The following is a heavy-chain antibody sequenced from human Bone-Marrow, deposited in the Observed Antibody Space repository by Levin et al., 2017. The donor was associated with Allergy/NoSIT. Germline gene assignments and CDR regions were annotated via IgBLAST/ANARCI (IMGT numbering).Heavy chain of an antibody. J-gene: IGHJ4*02. Sequence: PGKGLQWIGYIYYSGSTYYNPSLKSRVTISVDTSKNQFSLKLSSLTAADTAVYYCARCTGGTCYTGLDHWGQGTLVTVSS. CDR3: ARCTGGTCYTGLDH. D-gene: IGHD2-15*01. V-gene: IGHV4-30-4*01. CDR2: IYYSGST.